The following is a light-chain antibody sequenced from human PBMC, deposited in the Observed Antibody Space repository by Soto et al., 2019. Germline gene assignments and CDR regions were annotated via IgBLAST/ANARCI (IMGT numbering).Light chain of an antibody. CDR3: QQYTDSRT. CDR2: DAS. CDR1: QSISSY. J-gene: IGKJ1*01. Sequence: AILLTQSPSSLSASVGDRVTITCRASQSISSYLNWFQQKPGKAPKLLIYDASSLESGVPQRFSGSGSGTDFTLTISRLEPEDFAVYYCQQYTDSRTFGQGTKVDIK. V-gene: IGKV1-13*02.